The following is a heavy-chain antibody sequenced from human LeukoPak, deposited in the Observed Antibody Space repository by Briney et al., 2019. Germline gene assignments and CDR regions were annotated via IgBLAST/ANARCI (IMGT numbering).Heavy chain of an antibody. CDR3: ARSFPAHEYCSSTSCYEGFDY. CDR1: GFTVSSNY. V-gene: IGHV3-66*01. Sequence: GGSLRLSCAASGFTVSSNYMSWVRQAPGKGLEWVSVIYSGGSTYYADSVKGRFTISRDNSKNTLYLQMNSLRAEDTAVYYCARSFPAHEYCSSTSCYEGFDYWGQGTLVTVSS. CDR2: IYSGGST. J-gene: IGHJ4*02. D-gene: IGHD2-2*01.